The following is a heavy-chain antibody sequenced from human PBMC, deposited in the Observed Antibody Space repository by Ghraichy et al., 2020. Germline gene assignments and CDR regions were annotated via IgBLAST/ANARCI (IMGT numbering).Heavy chain of an antibody. Sequence: SETLSLTCTVSGGSISSSSYYWGWIRQPPGKGLEWIGSIYYSGSTYYNPSLKSRVTISVDTSKNQCSLKLSSVTAADTAVYYCPRQRGKWELLPHGAFDIWGQGTMVTVSS. CDR1: GGSISSSSYY. CDR3: PRQRGKWELLPHGAFDI. D-gene: IGHD1-26*01. CDR2: IYYSGST. J-gene: IGHJ3*02. V-gene: IGHV4-39*01.